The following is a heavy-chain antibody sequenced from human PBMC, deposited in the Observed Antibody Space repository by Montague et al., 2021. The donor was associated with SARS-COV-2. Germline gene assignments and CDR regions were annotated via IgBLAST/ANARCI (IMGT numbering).Heavy chain of an antibody. CDR3: VRGVTMARAIISYFDY. J-gene: IGHJ4*02. Sequence: SETLSLTCTVSGVAISSGSQDGGYIGLHPGNGLEWRGSIYYSGTTYYSPSLKSRVTMSVHTSKNQFSLNLNSVTAADTAVYYCVRGVTMARAIISYFDYWGQGTLVTVSS. CDR1: GVAISSGSQD. V-gene: IGHV4-39*07. CDR2: IYYSGTT. D-gene: IGHD3-10*01.